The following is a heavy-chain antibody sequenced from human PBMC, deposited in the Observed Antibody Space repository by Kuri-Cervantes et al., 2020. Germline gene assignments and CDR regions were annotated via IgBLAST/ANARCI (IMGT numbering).Heavy chain of an antibody. J-gene: IGHJ4*02. Sequence: SETLSLTCTVSGGSISSSSYYWGWTRQPPGKGLEWIASIYHSGSTYYNPSLKSRVTISVDTSKNQFSLRLSSMTAADTAVYFCARHAGYSGSYIFDYWGQGALVTVSS. CDR3: ARHAGYSGSYIFDY. V-gene: IGHV4-39*07. CDR2: IYHSGST. CDR1: GGSISSSSYY. D-gene: IGHD1-26*01.